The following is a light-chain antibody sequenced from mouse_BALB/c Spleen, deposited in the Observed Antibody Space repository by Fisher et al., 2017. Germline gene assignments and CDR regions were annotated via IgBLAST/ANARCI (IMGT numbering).Light chain of an antibody. CDR2: DTS. J-gene: IGKJ4*01. Sequence: IVITQSPAIMSASLGEKVTMSCRASSSVSYMHWYQQKSGTSPKRWIYDTSKLASGVPARFSGSGSGTSYSLTISSMEAEDAATYYCQQWSSNPPTFGSGTKLEIK. CDR3: QQWSSNPPT. V-gene: IGKV4-59*01. CDR1: SSVSY.